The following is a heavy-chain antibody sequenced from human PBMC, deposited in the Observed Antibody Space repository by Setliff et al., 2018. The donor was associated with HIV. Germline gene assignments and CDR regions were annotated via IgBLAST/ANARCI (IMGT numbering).Heavy chain of an antibody. CDR1: GGSISSYY. J-gene: IGHJ5*02. Sequence: PSETLSLTCTVSGGSISSYYWNWIRQPPGKGLEWIGYIYYSGVTNYNPSLKSRVTISLDTSKNQFSLKLSSVTAADTAVYYCARRRCSAASCPDNSWNWFDPWGQGTLVTVSS. CDR2: IYYSGVT. V-gene: IGHV4-59*12. CDR3: ARRRCSAASCPDNSWNWFDP. D-gene: IGHD2-15*01.